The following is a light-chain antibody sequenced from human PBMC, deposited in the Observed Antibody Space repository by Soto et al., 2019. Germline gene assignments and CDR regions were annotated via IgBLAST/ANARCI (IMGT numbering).Light chain of an antibody. CDR2: GAS. CDR1: QSVSSSY. CDR3: QQYGSSPRT. J-gene: IGKJ1*01. V-gene: IGKV3-20*01. Sequence: EIVLTQSPGTLSLSPGERATLSCRASQSVSSSYLAWYQQKPGQAPRLLIYGASSRTTGIPDRFRGSGSGTAFTLTSSRLEPEDFAVYYCQQYGSSPRTFGQGTKVAIK.